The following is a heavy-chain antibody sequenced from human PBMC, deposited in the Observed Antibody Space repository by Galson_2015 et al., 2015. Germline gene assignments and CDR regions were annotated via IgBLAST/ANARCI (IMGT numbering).Heavy chain of an antibody. Sequence: SLTCTVSGASINEHYWSLIRLTPGNGQKWIGNVHVSSTTNFSPSLKNPLTMSVDTSKSQAYMRLTSVTAADTAVYFCSTSGRSSPVCPMGVFDVWDQGTAVIVSS. D-gene: IGHD3-10*01. V-gene: IGHV4-59*11. J-gene: IGHJ3*01. CDR3: STSGRSSPVCPMGVFDV. CDR2: VHVSSTT. CDR1: GASINEHY.